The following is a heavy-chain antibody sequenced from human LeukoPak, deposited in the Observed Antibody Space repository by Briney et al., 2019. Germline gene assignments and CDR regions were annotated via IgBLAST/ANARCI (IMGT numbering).Heavy chain of an antibody. CDR3: ARIDDYSNYVLDY. J-gene: IGHJ4*02. CDR1: GYTFTSYD. Sequence: ASVKVSCKASGYTFTSYDINWVRQATGQGLEWMGWMNPNSGNTGYAQKFQGRVTMTRNTSISTAYMELSSLRSEDTAVYYCARIDDYSNYVLDYWGQGTLVTVSS. V-gene: IGHV1-8*01. CDR2: MNPNSGNT. D-gene: IGHD4-11*01.